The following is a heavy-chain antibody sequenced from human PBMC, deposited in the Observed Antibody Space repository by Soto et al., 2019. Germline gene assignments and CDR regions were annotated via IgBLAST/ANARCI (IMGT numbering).Heavy chain of an antibody. CDR3: ARTRQRRPVFYVDY. CDR2: IIPKYGTT. J-gene: IGHJ4*02. Sequence: QVQLMQSGAEVTKPGSSVKVSCKASGGPFNTFGISWLRQAPGQGLEWMGGIIPKYGTTNYARRFQGRVTITADESTTTAYLELSSLRHDDTAIYYCARTRQRRPVFYVDYWGQGTPISVTS. D-gene: IGHD6-25*01. CDR1: GGPFNTFG. V-gene: IGHV1-69*01.